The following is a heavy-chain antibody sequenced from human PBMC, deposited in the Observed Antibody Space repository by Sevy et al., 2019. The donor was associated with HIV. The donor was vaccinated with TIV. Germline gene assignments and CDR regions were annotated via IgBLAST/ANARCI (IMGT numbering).Heavy chain of an antibody. J-gene: IGHJ4*02. V-gene: IGHV3-49*03. D-gene: IGHD5-12*01. CDR3: TRGLATADTPEYYFDY. CDR2: ITRTSYEVYGGTR. Sequence: GGSLRLSCTTSGFTFDDYAVSWFRQAPGKGLEWVAFITRTSYEVYGGTRDYAASVKGRFIISRDDSKSIAYLQMNSLKTEDTAVYYCTRGLATADTPEYYFDYWGQGTLVTVSS. CDR1: GFTFDDYA.